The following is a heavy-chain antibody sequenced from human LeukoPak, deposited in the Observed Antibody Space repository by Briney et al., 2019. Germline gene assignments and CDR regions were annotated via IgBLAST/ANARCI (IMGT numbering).Heavy chain of an antibody. CDR3: ASSGTASRGAMDV. D-gene: IGHD1-1*01. V-gene: IGHV3-66*01. CDR1: GLTGSSNF. Sequence: GGSLGLSCAASGLTGSSNFMTWVRQAPGKGLEWVSAIYSGGSTFYAASVRGRFNISRDNSKKTMFLQMSSLRVEDAAVYYCASSGTASRGAMDVWGQGTTVTVSS. CDR2: IYSGGST. J-gene: IGHJ6*02.